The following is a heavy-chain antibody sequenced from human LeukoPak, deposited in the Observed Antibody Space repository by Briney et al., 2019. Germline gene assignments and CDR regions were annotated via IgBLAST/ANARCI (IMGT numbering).Heavy chain of an antibody. D-gene: IGHD4-17*01. V-gene: IGHV3-53*01. CDR1: GFIVSSNY. CDR2: IYSGGST. Sequence: GGSLRLSCAASGFIVSSNYMSWARQAPGKGLEWVSVIYSGGSTYYADSVKGRFTISRDNSKNTLYLQMTSLRAEDTAVYYCASPYGYDALDIWGQGTMVTVSS. J-gene: IGHJ3*02. CDR3: ASPYGYDALDI.